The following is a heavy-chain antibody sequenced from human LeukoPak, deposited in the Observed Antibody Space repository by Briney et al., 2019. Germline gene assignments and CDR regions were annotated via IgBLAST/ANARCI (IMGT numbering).Heavy chain of an antibody. V-gene: IGHV1-69*05. J-gene: IGHJ4*02. CDR2: IIPIFGTA. CDR3: ASTRDGYNSFDY. D-gene: IGHD5-24*01. CDR1: GGTFSSYA. Sequence: ASVKVSCKASGGTFSSYAISWVRQAPGQGLEWMGGIIPIFGTANYAQKFQGRVTITTDESTSTAYMELSSLRSEDTAVYYCASTRDGYNSFDYWGQGTQVTVSS.